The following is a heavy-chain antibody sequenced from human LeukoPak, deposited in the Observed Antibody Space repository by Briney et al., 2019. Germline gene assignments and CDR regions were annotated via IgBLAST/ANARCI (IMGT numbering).Heavy chain of an antibody. CDR2: IYYSGST. CDR1: GVSISSYY. D-gene: IGHD3-22*01. J-gene: IGHJ3*02. Sequence: SETLSLTCTVSGVSISSYYWSWIRQPPGKGLEWIGYIYYSGSTNYNPSLKSRVTISVDTSKKQFSLKLSSVTAADTAVYYCARDRYYYDSSAFDIWGQGTMVTVSS. V-gene: IGHV4-59*01. CDR3: ARDRYYYDSSAFDI.